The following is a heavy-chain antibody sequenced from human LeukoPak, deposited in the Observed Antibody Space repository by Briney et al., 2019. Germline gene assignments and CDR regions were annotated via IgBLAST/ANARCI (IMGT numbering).Heavy chain of an antibody. CDR2: ISSSSSYI. J-gene: IGHJ6*02. D-gene: IGHD3-3*01. CDR1: GFTFSSYS. Sequence: GGSLRLSCAASGFTFSSYSMNWVRRAPGKGLEWVSSISSSSSYIYYADSVKGRFTISRDNAKNSLYLQMNSLRAEDTAVYYCARDSDRFLAPEGMDVWGQGTTVTVSS. CDR3: ARDSDRFLAPEGMDV. V-gene: IGHV3-21*01.